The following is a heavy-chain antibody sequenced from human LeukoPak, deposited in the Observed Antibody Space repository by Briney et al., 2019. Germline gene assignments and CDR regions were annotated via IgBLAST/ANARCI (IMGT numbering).Heavy chain of an antibody. CDR1: GDSVSSNSAA. Sequence: SQTLSLTCAISGDSVSSNSAAWNWIRQSPSRGLEWLGRTYYRSKWYNDYAVSVKSRITINPDTSKNQFSLQLNSVTPEDTAVYYCARGASSSGYYYGFAFDYWGQGTLVTVSS. CDR3: ARGASSSGYYYGFAFDY. CDR2: TYYRSKWYN. D-gene: IGHD3-22*01. J-gene: IGHJ4*02. V-gene: IGHV6-1*01.